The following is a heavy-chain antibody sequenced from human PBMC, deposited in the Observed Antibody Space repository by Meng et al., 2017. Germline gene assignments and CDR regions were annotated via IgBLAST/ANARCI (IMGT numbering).Heavy chain of an antibody. Sequence: GSEWKKRGDSRKASGNVVRYTLPSYAMNWVRQAPEQGLEWMGWTNPNTGNPTYAKGFTGRLVLSLDTSVSTAYLQISSLKAEDTAVYYCARENRWEPPDYWGQGTLVTVSS. V-gene: IGHV7-4-1*02. CDR1: RYTLPSYA. D-gene: IGHD1-26*01. J-gene: IGHJ4*02. CDR2: TNPNTGNP. CDR3: ARENRWEPPDY.